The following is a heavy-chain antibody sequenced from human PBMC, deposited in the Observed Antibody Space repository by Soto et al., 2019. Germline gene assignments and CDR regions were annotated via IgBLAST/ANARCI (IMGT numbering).Heavy chain of an antibody. CDR3: RSGHYCGSVQ. D-gene: IGHD2-21*01. Sequence: GGSLRLSCALSGFNVNSYYLTWVRQAPGKGLEWVSLIHPDGSTYYGDSVKGRFTVSRDTSKNVLFLQMNSLTDADTAVYHCRSGHYCGSVQWGQVTLVPVSS. CDR1: GFNVNSYY. CDR2: IHPDGST. J-gene: IGHJ4*02. V-gene: IGHV3-53*01.